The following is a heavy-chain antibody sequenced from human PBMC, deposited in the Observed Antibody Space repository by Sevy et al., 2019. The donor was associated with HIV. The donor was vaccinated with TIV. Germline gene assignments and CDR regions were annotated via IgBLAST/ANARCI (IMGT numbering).Heavy chain of an antibody. D-gene: IGHD4-17*01. CDR3: ARGPMTTVVNYYMDV. V-gene: IGHV1-2*02. CDR1: GYTFTGYY. Sequence: ASVKVSCKASGYTFTGYYMHWVRQAPGQGLEWMGWINPNSGGTNYAQKFQGRVTMTRDTSISTAYKELTRLRSDDTAVYYCARGPMTTVVNYYMDVWGKGTTVTVSS. J-gene: IGHJ6*03. CDR2: INPNSGGT.